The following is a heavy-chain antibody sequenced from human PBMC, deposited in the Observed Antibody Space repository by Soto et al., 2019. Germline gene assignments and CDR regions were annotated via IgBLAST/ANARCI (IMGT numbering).Heavy chain of an antibody. Sequence: ASVKVSCKASGYTFTGYYIHWVPQAPGQALEWMGWINPDSGDTEFAQRFQGRVTMTRDTSISTAYMELDRLRPDDTAVYYCARAGAFRGSDYDYEGLDVWGQGTTVTVSS. CDR2: INPDSGDT. CDR3: ARAGAFRGSDYDYEGLDV. D-gene: IGHD3-10*01. V-gene: IGHV1-2*02. CDR1: GYTFTGYY. J-gene: IGHJ6*02.